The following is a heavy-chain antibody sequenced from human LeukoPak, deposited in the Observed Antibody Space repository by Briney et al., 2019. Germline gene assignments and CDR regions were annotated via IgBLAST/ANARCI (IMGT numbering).Heavy chain of an antibody. CDR3: ARASIAAAGVDY. D-gene: IGHD6-13*01. CDR1: GFTFSSYS. J-gene: IGHJ4*02. Sequence: GGSLRLSCAASGFTFSSYSMNWVRQAPGKGLEWVSSISSSSSYIYYAESVKGRFTISRDNAKNSLYMQMNSLRAEDTAVYYCARASIAAAGVDYWGQGTLVTVSS. V-gene: IGHV3-21*01. CDR2: ISSSSSYI.